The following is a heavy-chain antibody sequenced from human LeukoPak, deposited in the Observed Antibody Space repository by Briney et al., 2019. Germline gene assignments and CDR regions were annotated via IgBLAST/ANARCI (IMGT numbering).Heavy chain of an antibody. V-gene: IGHV4-34*01. D-gene: IGHD2-2*01. CDR3: ARGRCSSTSCQIYFDY. CDR2: INHSGST. J-gene: IGHJ4*02. Sequence: PSETLSLTCAVYGGSFSGYYWSWIRQPPGKGLEWIGEINHSGSTNYNPSLKSRVTISVDTSKNQFSLKLSSVTAADTAVYYCARGRCSSTSCQIYFDYWGQGTLVTVSS. CDR1: GGSFSGYY.